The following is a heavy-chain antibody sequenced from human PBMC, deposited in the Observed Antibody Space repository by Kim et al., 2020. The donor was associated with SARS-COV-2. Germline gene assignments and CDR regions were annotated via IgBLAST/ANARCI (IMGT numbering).Heavy chain of an antibody. CDR3: ARDGYCSSTSCGSGFDY. J-gene: IGHJ4*02. Sequence: GGSLRLSCAASGFTFSSYWMSWVRQAPGKGLEWVANIKQDGSEKYYVDSVKGRFTISRDNAKNSLYLQMNSLRAEDTAVYYCARDGYCSSTSCGSGFDYWGQGTLVTVSS. D-gene: IGHD2-2*03. CDR1: GFTFSSYW. V-gene: IGHV3-7*01. CDR2: IKQDGSEK.